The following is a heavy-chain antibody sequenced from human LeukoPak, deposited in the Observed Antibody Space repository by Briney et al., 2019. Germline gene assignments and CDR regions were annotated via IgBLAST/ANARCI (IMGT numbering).Heavy chain of an antibody. V-gene: IGHV3-23*01. Sequence: GWSLRLSCAASGFSFSSYAMSWVRQAPGKGLEWVSAISGSGGRTYYADSVKGRFTISRDNSKTTLYLQMNSLRAENTAVYYCAGDFWSSYDRTNAFDIWGQGTMVTVSS. CDR1: GFSFSSYA. CDR2: ISGSGGRT. CDR3: AGDFWSSYDRTNAFDI. J-gene: IGHJ3*02. D-gene: IGHD3-3*01.